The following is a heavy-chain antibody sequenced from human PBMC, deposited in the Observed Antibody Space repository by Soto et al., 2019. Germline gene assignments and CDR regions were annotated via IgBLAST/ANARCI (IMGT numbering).Heavy chain of an antibody. D-gene: IGHD3-22*01. V-gene: IGHV3-7*03. CDR1: GFTFSSYW. J-gene: IGHJ4*02. CDR3: AVTYDTSGYYSCFDH. CDR2: IKQDGSEK. Sequence: GGSLRLSCAASGFTFSSYWMSWVRQAPGKGLEWVANIKQDGSEKYYVDSVKGRFTISRDNAKNSLYLQMNSLRAEDTAVYYCAVTYDTSGYYSCFDHWGQGTLVTVSS.